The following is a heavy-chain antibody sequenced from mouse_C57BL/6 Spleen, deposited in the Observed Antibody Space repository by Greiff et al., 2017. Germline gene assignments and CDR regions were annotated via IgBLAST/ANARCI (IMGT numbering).Heavy chain of an antibody. D-gene: IGHD2-13*01. V-gene: IGHV1-69*01. CDR2: IDPSDSYT. Sequence: QVQLKQPGAELVMPGASVKLSCKASGYTFTSYWMHWVKQRPGQGLEWIGEIDPSDSYTNYNQKFKGKSTLTVAKSSSTAYMQLSSLTSEDSAVYYCARGEGDYYFDYWGQGTTLTVSS. J-gene: IGHJ2*01. CDR1: GYTFTSYW. CDR3: ARGEGDYYFDY.